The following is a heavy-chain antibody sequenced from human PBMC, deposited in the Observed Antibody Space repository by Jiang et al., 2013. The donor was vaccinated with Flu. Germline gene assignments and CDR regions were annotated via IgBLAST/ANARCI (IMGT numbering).Heavy chain of an antibody. CDR3: ARRRDGYKNWFDP. J-gene: IGHJ5*02. CDR2: IYPGDSDT. Sequence: GAEVKKPGESLKISCKGSGYSFTSYWIGWVRQMPGKGLEWMGIIYPGDSDTRYSPSFQGQVTMSVDTSIRTAFLSFSSLKASDSATYYCARRRDGYKNWFDPWGPGTLVTVSS. CDR1: GYSFTSYW. D-gene: IGHD5-24*01. V-gene: IGHV5-51*01.